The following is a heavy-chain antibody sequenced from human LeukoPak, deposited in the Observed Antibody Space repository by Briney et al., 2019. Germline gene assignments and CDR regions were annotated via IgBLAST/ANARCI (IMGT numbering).Heavy chain of an antibody. D-gene: IGHD6-19*01. CDR2: IYYSGST. J-gene: IGHJ4*02. CDR1: GGSFSGYY. V-gene: IGHV4-59*12. CDR3: ARGTYSSRGSGWYSSRFYFDY. Sequence: SETLSLTCAVYGGSFSGYYWSWIRQPPGKGLEWIGYIYYSGSTNYNPSLKSRVTISVDTSKNQFSLKLSSVTAADTAVYYCARGTYSSRGSGWYSSRFYFDYWGQGTLVTVPS.